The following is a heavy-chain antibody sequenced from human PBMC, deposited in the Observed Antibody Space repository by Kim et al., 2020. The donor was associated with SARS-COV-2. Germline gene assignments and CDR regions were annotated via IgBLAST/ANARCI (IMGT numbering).Heavy chain of an antibody. CDR3: ARGPYGDYVHVWFDP. V-gene: IGHV3-48*02. CDR1: GFTFSSYS. Sequence: GGSLRLSCAASGFTFSSYSMNWVRQAPGKGLEWVSYISSSSSTIYYADSVKGRFTISRDNAKNSLYLQMNSLRDEDTAVYYCARGPYGDYVHVWFDPWGQGTLVTVSS. J-gene: IGHJ5*02. D-gene: IGHD4-17*01. CDR2: ISSSSSTI.